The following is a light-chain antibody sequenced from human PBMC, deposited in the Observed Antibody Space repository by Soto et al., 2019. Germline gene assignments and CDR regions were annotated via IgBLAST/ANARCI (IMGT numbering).Light chain of an antibody. CDR1: QGISNY. J-gene: IGKJ1*01. CDR3: QKYNSAPWT. Sequence: DIQMTQSPSSLSASVGDRVTITCRASQGISNYLAWYQQKPGKVPKLLIYAASTLQSGGPSRFSGSGSGTDFTLTINRLQTEDVATYYCQKYNSAPWTFGQGTKVEIK. CDR2: AAS. V-gene: IGKV1-27*01.